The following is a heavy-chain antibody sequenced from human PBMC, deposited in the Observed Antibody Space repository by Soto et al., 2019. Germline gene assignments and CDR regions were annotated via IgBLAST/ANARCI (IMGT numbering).Heavy chain of an antibody. D-gene: IGHD3-16*01. CDR1: GYIFVNYG. J-gene: IGHJ6*02. Sequence: QVQLVQSGAEVEKPGASVKVSCKASGYIFVNYGIAWVRQAPGQGLEWMGWISPYTGNTHSASKVQGRLTMTTDTSTSTAYMDLGSLTSDDTAVYYCVMVDNYVTPTPQDVWGQGTTVTVSS. CDR2: ISPYTGNT. CDR3: VMVDNYVTPTPQDV. V-gene: IGHV1-18*01.